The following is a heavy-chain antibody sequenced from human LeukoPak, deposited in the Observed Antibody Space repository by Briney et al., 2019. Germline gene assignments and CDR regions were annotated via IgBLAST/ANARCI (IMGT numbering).Heavy chain of an antibody. Sequence: GASVKVSCKASGYTFTSYDINWVRQATGQGLEWMGWMNPNSGNTGYAQKLQGRVTMSRNTSISTAYMELSSLRSEDTAVYYCARELSGWYYYYYYMDVWGKGTTVTVSS. CDR1: GYTFTSYD. J-gene: IGHJ6*03. CDR2: MNPNSGNT. D-gene: IGHD6-19*01. CDR3: ARELSGWYYYYYYMDV. V-gene: IGHV1-8*01.